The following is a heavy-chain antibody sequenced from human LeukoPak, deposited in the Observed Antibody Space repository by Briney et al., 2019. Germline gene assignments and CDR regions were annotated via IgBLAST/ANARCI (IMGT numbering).Heavy chain of an antibody. CDR2: IWYDGSRK. CDR3: ATVLPYCSTTTCYIDF. Sequence: PGRSLRLSCAASGFTFSSYGMHWARQAPGKXLEWVAVIWYDGSRKYYGDSVKGRFTISRDNSKNTLFLQMNSLRAEDTAVYYCATVLPYCSTTTCYIDFWGQGTLVTVSS. V-gene: IGHV3-33*01. D-gene: IGHD2-2*02. CDR1: GFTFSSYG. J-gene: IGHJ4*02.